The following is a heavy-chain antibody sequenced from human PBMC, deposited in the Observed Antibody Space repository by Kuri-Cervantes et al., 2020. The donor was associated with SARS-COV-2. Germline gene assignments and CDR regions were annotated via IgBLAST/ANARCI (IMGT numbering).Heavy chain of an antibody. Sequence: ETLSLTCAVYGGSFSGYYWSWIRQPPGKGLEWIGEINHSGSTNYNPSPKSRVTISVDTSKNQFSLKLSSVTAADTAVYYCARRGEDGYNYHWYFDLWGHGTLVTVSS. CDR3: ARRGEDGYNYHWYFDL. D-gene: IGHD5-24*01. J-gene: IGHJ2*01. V-gene: IGHV4-34*01. CDR2: INHSGST. CDR1: GGSFSGYY.